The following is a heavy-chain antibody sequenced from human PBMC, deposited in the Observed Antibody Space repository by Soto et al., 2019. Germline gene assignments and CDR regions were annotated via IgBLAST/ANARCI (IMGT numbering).Heavy chain of an antibody. J-gene: IGHJ3*02. CDR3: ARPYARGAFDI. V-gene: IGHV3-7*01. Sequence: GGSLRLSCAASGFTFSNYWMSWVRQAPGKGLEWVANIKQDGSDKYYVDSVKGRFTISRDNAKNSLYLQMNSLRAEDTAVYYCARPYARGAFDIWGQGTMVTVSS. CDR2: IKQDGSDK. D-gene: IGHD4-17*01. CDR1: GFTFSNYW.